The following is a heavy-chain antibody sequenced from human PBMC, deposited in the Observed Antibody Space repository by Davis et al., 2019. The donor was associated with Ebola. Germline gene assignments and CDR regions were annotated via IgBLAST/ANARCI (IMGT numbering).Heavy chain of an antibody. J-gene: IGHJ4*02. CDR2: INAGNGNT. CDR3: ARDQCGISKCQYYFDY. V-gene: IGHV1-3*01. Sequence: AASVKVSCKASGYTFTDYTIHWVRQAPGQRLEWMGWINAGNGNTKFSQKFQGRVTISRDTSASTVYMELSSLRSEDAAVYFCARDQCGISKCQYYFDYWGQGTLVAVSS. CDR1: GYTFTDYT. D-gene: IGHD3-3*02.